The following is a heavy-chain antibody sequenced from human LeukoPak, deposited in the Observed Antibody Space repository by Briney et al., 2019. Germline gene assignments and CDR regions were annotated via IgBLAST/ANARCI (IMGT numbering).Heavy chain of an antibody. V-gene: IGHV3-48*01. Sequence: PGGSLRLSCAASGFTFSSYSMNWVRQAPGKGLEWVSYISSSTSTIYYADSVKGRFTISRDNAKNSLYLQMNSLRAEDTAVYYCARGVVVLAATPPWFDPWGQGTLVTVFS. CDR2: ISSSTSTI. CDR3: ARGVVVLAATPPWFDP. D-gene: IGHD2-15*01. J-gene: IGHJ5*02. CDR1: GFTFSSYS.